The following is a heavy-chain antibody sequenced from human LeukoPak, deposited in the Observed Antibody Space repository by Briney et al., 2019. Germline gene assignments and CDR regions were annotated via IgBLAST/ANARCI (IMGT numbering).Heavy chain of an antibody. V-gene: IGHV4-59*08. J-gene: IGHJ4*02. CDR3: VRQTRDGYQAGIDY. Sequence: SETLSLTCTVSGGSISSYYWSWIRQPPGKGLEWIGYIYYSGSTNYNPSLKSRVTISVDTSKNQFSLKLSSVTAADTAVYYCVRQTRDGYQAGIDYWGQGTLVTVSS. D-gene: IGHD5-24*01. CDR1: GGSISSYY. CDR2: IYYSGST.